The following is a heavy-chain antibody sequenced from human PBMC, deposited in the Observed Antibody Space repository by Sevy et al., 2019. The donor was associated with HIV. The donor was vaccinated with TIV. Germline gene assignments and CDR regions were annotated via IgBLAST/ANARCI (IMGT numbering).Heavy chain of an antibody. V-gene: IGHV4-59*08. Sequence: SETLSLTCTVSGGSITSLYWNWIRQPPGKGLEWLANIYYNGHINYNPSLKSRVTLSLDTSKNQFSLGLRSVTAADTAMYYCAGENAWGRGYSWGQGTLVTVSS. CDR1: GGSITSLY. CDR2: IYYNGHI. J-gene: IGHJ4*02. D-gene: IGHD1-26*01. CDR3: AGENAWGRGYS.